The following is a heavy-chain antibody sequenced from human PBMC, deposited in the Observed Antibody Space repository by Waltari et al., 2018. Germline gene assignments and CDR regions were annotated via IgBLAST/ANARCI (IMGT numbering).Heavy chain of an antibody. CDR2: INHSGST. Sequence: QVQLQQWGAGLWKPSETLSLTCAVYGGSFSGYYWSWIRQPPGKGLEWIGEINHSGSTNYNPSLKSRVTISVDTSKNQFSLKLSSVTAADTAVYYCASGDYYYYYMDVWGKGTTVTVSS. J-gene: IGHJ6*03. CDR3: ASGDYYYYYMDV. CDR1: GGSFSGYY. V-gene: IGHV4-34*01.